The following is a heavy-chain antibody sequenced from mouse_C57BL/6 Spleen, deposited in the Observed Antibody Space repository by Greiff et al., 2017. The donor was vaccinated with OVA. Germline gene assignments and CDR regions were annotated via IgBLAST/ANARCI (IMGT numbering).Heavy chain of an antibody. CDR2: IDPENGDT. V-gene: IGHV14-4*01. J-gene: IGHJ3*01. Sequence: VQLKESGAELVRPGASVKLSCTASGFNIKDDYMHWVKQRPEQGLEWIGWIDPENGDTEYASKFQGKATITADTSSNTAYLQLSSLTSEDTAVYYCTLRQGFAYWGQGTLVTVSA. CDR1: GFNIKDDY. D-gene: IGHD2-12*01. CDR3: TLRQGFAY.